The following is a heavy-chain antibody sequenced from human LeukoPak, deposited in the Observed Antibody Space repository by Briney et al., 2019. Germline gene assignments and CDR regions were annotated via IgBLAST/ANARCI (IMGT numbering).Heavy chain of an antibody. J-gene: IGHJ1*01. CDR2: IYTSGST. V-gene: IGHV4-4*07. CDR1: GGSISSYY. CDR3: ARTGYCSGGSCSGYFQH. Sequence: SETLSLTCTVSGGSISSYYWSWIRQPAGKGLEWIGRIYTSGSTNYNPSLKSRDTMSVDTSKIQFSLKLSSVTAADTAVYYCARTGYCSGGSCSGYFQHWGQGTLVTVSS. D-gene: IGHD2-15*01.